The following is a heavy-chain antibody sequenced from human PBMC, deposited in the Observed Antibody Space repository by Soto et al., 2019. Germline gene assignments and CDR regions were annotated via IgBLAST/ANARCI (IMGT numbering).Heavy chain of an antibody. CDR1: GYTFTSYG. CDR2: ISAYNGNT. D-gene: IGHD2-15*01. CDR3: ARWAGYCSGGSCYSDFDY. Sequence: ASVKVSCKASGYTFTSYGISWVRQAPGQGLEWMGWISAYNGNTNYAQKLQGRVTMTTDTSTSTAYMELRSLRSDDTAVYYCARWAGYCSGGSCYSDFDYWGQGTLVTVSS. V-gene: IGHV1-18*01. J-gene: IGHJ4*02.